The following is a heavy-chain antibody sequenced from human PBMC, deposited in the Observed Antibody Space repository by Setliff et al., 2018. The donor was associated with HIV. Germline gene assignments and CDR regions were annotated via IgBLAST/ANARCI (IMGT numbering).Heavy chain of an antibody. V-gene: IGHV4-4*07. J-gene: IGHJ3*02. Sequence: PSETLSLTCSVSDGSVSGYSWSWIRQPAGKGLEWIGRIYTSGTTNYNPSLKSRVTMSVDTSKNQFSLKLSSVTAADTAVYYCARAGSMVRGVIISAIDIWGQGTMVTVSS. CDR2: IYTSGTT. D-gene: IGHD3-10*01. CDR3: ARAGSMVRGVIISAIDI. CDR1: DGSVSGYS.